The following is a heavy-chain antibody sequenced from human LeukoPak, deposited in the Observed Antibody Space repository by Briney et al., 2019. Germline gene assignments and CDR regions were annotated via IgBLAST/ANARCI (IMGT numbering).Heavy chain of an antibody. CDR1: GYTFTGYY. J-gene: IGHJ4*02. D-gene: IGHD3-3*01. CDR3: ARGYYDFWSGTSTTPCDY. CDR2: ISAYNCNT. Sequence: GASVKVSCKASGYTFTGYYMHWVRQAPGQGLEWMGWISAYNCNTNYAQNLQGRVTMTTDTSTTTAYMELRSLKSDDTAVYYCARGYYDFWSGTSTTPCDYWGQGTLVTVSS. V-gene: IGHV1-18*04.